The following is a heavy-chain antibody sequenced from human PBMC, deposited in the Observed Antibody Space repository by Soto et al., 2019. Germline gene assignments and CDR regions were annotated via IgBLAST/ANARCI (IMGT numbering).Heavy chain of an antibody. Sequence: QVQLVQSGAEVKKPGASVKVSCEASGYSFSDYGIVWVRQAPGQGLEWMGWIGTYNGNTNYAQKFQGRVTMTTDTSTNIAYLELRSLRSDDTAVYFCARVWWLYYYFGYWGQGTLVTVSS. J-gene: IGHJ4*02. D-gene: IGHD2-15*01. V-gene: IGHV1-18*01. CDR3: ARVWWLYYYFGY. CDR1: GYSFSDYG. CDR2: IGTYNGNT.